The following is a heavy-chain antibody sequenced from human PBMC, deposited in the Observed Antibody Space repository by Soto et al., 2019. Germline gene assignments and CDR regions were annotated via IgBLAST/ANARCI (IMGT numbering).Heavy chain of an antibody. D-gene: IGHD3-22*01. Sequence: QVQLQESGPGLLKPSETLSLTCAVSCDSISRYYCMWIRQPPGKGLAAICYLSYGRIANYNPSLKSRVTLSVDTSTNQCSLTLSSITAADTAVYYCALRSMAVVPEYWGQGTLVTVSS. J-gene: IGHJ4*02. CDR3: ALRSMAVVPEY. V-gene: IGHV4-59*01. CDR2: LSYGRIA. CDR1: CDSISRYY.